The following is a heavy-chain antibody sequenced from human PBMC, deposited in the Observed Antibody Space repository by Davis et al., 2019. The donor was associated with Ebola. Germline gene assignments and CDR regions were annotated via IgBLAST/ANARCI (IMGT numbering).Heavy chain of an antibody. J-gene: IGHJ5*02. CDR1: GYTFTGYY. CDR2: INPNSGGT. D-gene: IGHD7-27*01. CDR3: ALGNWFDP. V-gene: IGHV1-2*02. Sequence: ASVQVSCKASGYTFTGYYMHWVRQAPAQGLEWMGWINPNSGGTNYAQKFQGRVTITRDTSASTAYMELSSLRSEDTAVYYCALGNWFDPWGQGTLVTVSS.